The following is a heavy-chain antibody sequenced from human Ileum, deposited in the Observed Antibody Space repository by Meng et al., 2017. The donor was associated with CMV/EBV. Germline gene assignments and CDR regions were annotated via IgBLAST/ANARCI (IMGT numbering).Heavy chain of an antibody. Sequence: GSLKISCAASGFTSSNYAMSWVRQAPGKGLEWVSGISGSGGLTYYADSVKGRFTFSRDNSKNILYLQMNSLRAEDTAVYYCANPNYYDSNGVYWGQGTLVTVSS. V-gene: IGHV3-23*01. D-gene: IGHD3-22*01. CDR2: ISGSGGLT. CDR3: ANPNYYDSNGVY. J-gene: IGHJ4*02. CDR1: GFTSSNYA.